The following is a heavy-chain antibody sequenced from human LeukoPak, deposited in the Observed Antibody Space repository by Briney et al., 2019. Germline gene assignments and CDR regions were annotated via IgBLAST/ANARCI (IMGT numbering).Heavy chain of an antibody. J-gene: IGHJ4*02. D-gene: IGHD1-14*01. Sequence: GSLRLSCAASGFTFSSYWMSWVRQAPGKGLEWIGRIYYDGSTYYNPSLKSRATISVDTSKNQFSLKLSSVTAADTAVYYCACPSGNHLYSFDYWGQGTLVTVSS. CDR3: ACPSGNHLYSFDY. CDR1: GFTFSSYW. CDR2: IYYDGST. V-gene: IGHV4-34*08.